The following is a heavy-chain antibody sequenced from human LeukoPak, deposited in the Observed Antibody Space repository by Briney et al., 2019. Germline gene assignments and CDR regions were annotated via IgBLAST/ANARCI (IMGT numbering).Heavy chain of an antibody. J-gene: IGHJ4*02. CDR1: GFIFSNSG. D-gene: IGHD3-10*01. CDR3: ARNSGGRRYYFTE. V-gene: IGHV3-33*01. CDR2: IYTDGSTK. Sequence: HTGRSLRLSCAASGFIFSNSGMPWVRQAPGKGLEWVTVIYTDGSTKYYADSVKGRFTISRDNSQNTLYLQMNSLRAEDTAVYYCARNSGGRRYYFTEWGQGTLVTVSS.